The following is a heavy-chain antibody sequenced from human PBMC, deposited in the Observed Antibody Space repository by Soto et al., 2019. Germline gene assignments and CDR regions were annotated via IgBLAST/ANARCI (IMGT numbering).Heavy chain of an antibody. V-gene: IGHV3-30*18. Sequence: QVQLVESGGGVVQPGRSLRVSCAASGFTFSIYAMHWVRQAPGTGLEWVAVISYDGTKTYYADSVKGRFTISRDNSKNTGYLQMNSLRDEDTAVYYCAKARGPRRQWLIDLLDYWGQGTLVTVSP. J-gene: IGHJ4*02. CDR3: AKARGPRRQWLIDLLDY. D-gene: IGHD6-19*01. CDR1: GFTFSIYA. CDR2: ISYDGTKT.